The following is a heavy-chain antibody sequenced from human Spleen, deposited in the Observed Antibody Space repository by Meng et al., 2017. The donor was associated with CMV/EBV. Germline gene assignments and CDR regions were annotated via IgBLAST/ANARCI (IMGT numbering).Heavy chain of an antibody. J-gene: IGHJ5*02. Sequence: SYPSSWLGQAPSRGLEGMGRIIPSLGIASYARKFQDSVTITADKTTSTADMKLSNMRSEDAAVDYCARIRYYDVVTGCYKNNWFDPWGQGTLVTVSS. CDR2: IIPSLGIA. D-gene: IGHD3-9*01. V-gene: IGHV1-69*02. CDR1: SYP. CDR3: ARIRYYDVVTGCYKNNWFDP.